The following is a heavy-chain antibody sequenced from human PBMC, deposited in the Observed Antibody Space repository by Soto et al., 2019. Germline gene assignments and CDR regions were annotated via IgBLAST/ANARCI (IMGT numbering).Heavy chain of an antibody. D-gene: IGHD2-15*01. V-gene: IGHV4-30-4*01. CDR3: ASQSAGVEVAATGHYYYNGMDV. CDR2: IYYSGST. Sequence: QVQLQESGPGLVKPSQTLSLTCTVSGGSISSGDYYWSWIRQPPGKGLEWIGYIYYSGSTYYNPSLKSRVTISVDTSKNQFSLKLSSVTAADTAVYYCASQSAGVEVAATGHYYYNGMDVWGQGTTVTVSS. J-gene: IGHJ6*02. CDR1: GGSISSGDYY.